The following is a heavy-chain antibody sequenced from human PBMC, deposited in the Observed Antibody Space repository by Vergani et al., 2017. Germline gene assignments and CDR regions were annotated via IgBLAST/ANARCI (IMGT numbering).Heavy chain of an antibody. CDR3: VKEKIDLGSYFFDS. Sequence: EVQLLESGGDLVQPGGSLRLSCTASGFIFSTYAMSWVRQAPGKGLEWVSGISASGAPTYYADSVKGRVTISRDNSKNTVFLQMHSLRAEDTAIYYCVKEKIDLGSYFFDSWGQGTLVTVSS. J-gene: IGHJ4*02. D-gene: IGHD2/OR15-2a*01. CDR2: ISASGAPT. CDR1: GFIFSTYA. V-gene: IGHV3-23*01.